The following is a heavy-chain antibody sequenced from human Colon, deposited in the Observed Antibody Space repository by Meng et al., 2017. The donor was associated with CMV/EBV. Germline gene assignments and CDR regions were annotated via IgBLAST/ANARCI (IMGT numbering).Heavy chain of an antibody. CDR1: GYTFTSYS. D-gene: IGHD3-10*01. Sequence: SCKTSGYTFTSYSMHWLRQAPGQGLEWMGRLDSSNGGTNYAQKFQDRVTMTRDTSISTTYMEVSRLTSDDTAVYYCARDDRSYGVDYWGQGTLVTVSS. J-gene: IGHJ4*02. V-gene: IGHV1-2*06. CDR2: LDSSNGGT. CDR3: ARDDRSYGVDY.